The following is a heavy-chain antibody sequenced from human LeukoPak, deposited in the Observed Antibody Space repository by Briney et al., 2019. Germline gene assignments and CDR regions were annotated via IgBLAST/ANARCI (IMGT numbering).Heavy chain of an antibody. J-gene: IGHJ4*02. D-gene: IGHD3-10*01. V-gene: IGHV3-23*01. CDR3: AKVKGADYYGSGSYTYYFDY. CDR2: ISGSGGST. CDR1: GFTFSSYA. Sequence: HPGGSLRLSCAASGFTFSSYAMSWVRQAPGKGLEWVSAISGSGGSTYYADSVKGRFTISRDNSKNTLYLQMNSLRAEDTVVYYCAKVKGADYYGSGSYTYYFDYWGQGTLVTVSS.